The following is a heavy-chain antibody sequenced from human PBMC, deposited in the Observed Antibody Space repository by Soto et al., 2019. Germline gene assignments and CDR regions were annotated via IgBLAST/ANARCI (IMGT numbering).Heavy chain of an antibody. V-gene: IGHV1-18*04. CDR2: ISAYNGNT. J-gene: IGHJ3*02. CDR3: ARHGGGGHNPIFLYAFDI. Sequence: ASVKVSCKASGYTFTYCSFHWLQQAPGQGLERMRWISAYNGNTNYAQKLQGRVTMTTDTSTSTAYMELRSLRSDDTAVYYCARHGGGGHNPIFLYAFDIWGQGTMVTVSS. CDR1: GYTFTYCS. D-gene: IGHD3-16*01.